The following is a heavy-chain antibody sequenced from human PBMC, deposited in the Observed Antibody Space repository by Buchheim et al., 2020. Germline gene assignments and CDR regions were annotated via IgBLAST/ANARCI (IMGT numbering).Heavy chain of an antibody. Sequence: QVQLVESGGGVVQPGRSLRLSCAASGFTFSSYGMHWVRQAPGKGLEWVAVISYDGSNKYYADSVTGRFTISRDNYKNKLYLQMNSLRAEDTAVYYCGTLGYFDYWGQGTL. V-gene: IGHV3-30*03. CDR1: GFTFSSYG. CDR2: ISYDGSNK. CDR3: GTLGYFDY. D-gene: IGHD3-16*01. J-gene: IGHJ4*02.